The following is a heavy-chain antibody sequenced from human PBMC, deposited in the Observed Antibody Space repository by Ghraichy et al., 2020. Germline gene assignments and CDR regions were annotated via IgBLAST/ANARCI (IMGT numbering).Heavy chain of an antibody. CDR1: GGSIRNSSDY. Sequence: SQTLSLTCSVSGGSIRNSSDYWGWIRQPPGKGLEWIGNIDYSGSAYYNPSLKSRVTISVDTSRNQFSLNLRSVTAADTAFYYGARGLRGYCSSISCYGFDYWGQGPLVTVSS. CDR2: IDYSGSA. V-gene: IGHV4-39*01. D-gene: IGHD2-2*01. J-gene: IGHJ4*02. CDR3: ARGLRGYCSSISCYGFDY.